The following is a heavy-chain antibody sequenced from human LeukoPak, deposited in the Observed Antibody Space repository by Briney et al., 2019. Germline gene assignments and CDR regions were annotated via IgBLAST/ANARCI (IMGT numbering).Heavy chain of an antibody. CDR3: ARRYCSDGSCYSFGNWFDP. Sequence: ASVKVSCKASGYTFTSYDINWVRQATGQGLEWMGWMNPNSGNTGYAQKFQGRVTMTRNTSISTAYMELSSLRSEDTAVYYCARRYCSDGSCYSFGNWFDPWGQGTLVTVSS. J-gene: IGHJ5*02. CDR2: MNPNSGNT. D-gene: IGHD2-15*01. CDR1: GYTFTSYD. V-gene: IGHV1-8*01.